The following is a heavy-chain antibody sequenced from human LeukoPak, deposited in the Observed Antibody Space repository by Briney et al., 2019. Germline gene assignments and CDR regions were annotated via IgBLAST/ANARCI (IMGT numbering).Heavy chain of an antibody. CDR3: AQDGAWLRFDS. J-gene: IGHJ4*02. CDR1: GFSDYG. V-gene: IGHV3-30*18. CDR2: ISYDGSNK. D-gene: IGHD5-12*01. Sequence: PGGSLRLSCAASGFSDYGMHWVRQAPGKGLEWVAVISYDGSNKYYADSVKGRFTISRDNSKNTLYLYMNSLRDEDTAIYYCAQDGAWLRFDSWGQGTLVTVSS.